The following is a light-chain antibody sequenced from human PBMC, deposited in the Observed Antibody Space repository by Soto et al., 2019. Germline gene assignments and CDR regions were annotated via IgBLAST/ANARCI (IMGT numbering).Light chain of an antibody. CDR2: RNN. CDR3: AAWDDSLSGRYV. V-gene: IGLV1-47*01. CDR1: SPNIGSNY. J-gene: IGLJ1*01. Sequence: QAVVTQPPSASGTPGQRVTISCSGSSPNIGSNYVYWYQQLPGTAPKLLIYRNNQRPSGVPDRFSGSKSGTSASLAISGLRSEDEADYYCAAWDDSLSGRYVFGTGTKLTVL.